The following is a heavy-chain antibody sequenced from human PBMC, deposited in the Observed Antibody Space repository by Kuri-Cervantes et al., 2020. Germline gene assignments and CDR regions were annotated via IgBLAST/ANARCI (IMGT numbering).Heavy chain of an antibody. Sequence: SETLSLTCAVYGGSFSGYYWSWIRQPPGKGLEWIGEINHSGSTNYNPSLKSRVTISVDTSKNQFSLKLRSMTAADTAVYYCARHAVPMTTVTPWGQGTLVTVSS. CDR3: ARHAVPMTTVTP. CDR2: INHSGST. J-gene: IGHJ5*02. D-gene: IGHD4-17*01. V-gene: IGHV4-34*01. CDR1: GGSFSGYY.